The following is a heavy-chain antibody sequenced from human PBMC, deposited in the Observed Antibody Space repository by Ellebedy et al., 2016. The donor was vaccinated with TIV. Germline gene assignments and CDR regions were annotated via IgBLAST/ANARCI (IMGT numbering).Heavy chain of an antibody. CDR2: MNPNSGYT. J-gene: IGHJ6*02. D-gene: IGHD2-2*01. V-gene: IGHV1-8*01. CDR3: ARGLDLVVVPTAGNYYYGMDV. CDR1: GYTFTSSD. Sequence: ASVKVSXXASGYTFTSSDINWVRQATGQGLEWMAWMNPNSGYTGYAQKFQGRVTVTSNTSTSTVYMELSSLRSEDTAVYYCARGLDLVVVPTAGNYYYGMDVWGQGTTVTLSS.